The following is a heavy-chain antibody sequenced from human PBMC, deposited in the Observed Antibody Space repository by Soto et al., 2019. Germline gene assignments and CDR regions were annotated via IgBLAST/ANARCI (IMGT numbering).Heavy chain of an antibody. D-gene: IGHD3-10*01. Sequence: GGSLRLSCAASGFTFSTYAMTWVRQAPKKGLEWVSAISGTGGGTYYADSVRGRFTISRDNSKNTLYLQMNSLRAEDTAVYYCAKDLRNYGSGNYWDYWGQGTLVTVSS. J-gene: IGHJ4*02. CDR2: ISGTGGGT. V-gene: IGHV3-23*01. CDR1: GFTFSTYA. CDR3: AKDLRNYGSGNYWDY.